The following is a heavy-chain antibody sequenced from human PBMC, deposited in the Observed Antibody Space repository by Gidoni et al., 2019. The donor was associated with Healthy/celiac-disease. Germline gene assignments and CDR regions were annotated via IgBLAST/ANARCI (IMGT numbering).Heavy chain of an antibody. D-gene: IGHD1-1*01. J-gene: IGHJ4*02. CDR2: ISYDGSNK. CDR3: ARNEPGTTYFDY. V-gene: IGHV3-30-3*01. CDR1: GFTFSSYA. Sequence: QVQLVESGGGVVQPGRSLRLSCAASGFTFSSYAMHWVRQAPGKGLEWVAVISYDGSNKYYADSVKGRFTISRDNSKNTLYLQMNSLRAEDTAVYYCARNEPGTTYFDYWGQGTLVTVSS.